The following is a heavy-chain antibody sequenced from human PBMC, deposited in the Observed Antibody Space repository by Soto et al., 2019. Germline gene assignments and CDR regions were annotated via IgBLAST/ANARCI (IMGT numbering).Heavy chain of an antibody. J-gene: IGHJ6*02. D-gene: IGHD6-6*01. CDR1: GGTFSYYA. CDR3: ATTRKGGFHCSSAYYYYYAIDV. Sequence: SVKVSCKASGGTFSYYAISWVRQAPEQGLEWMGGIIPIFGTTNYAQKFQGRVTITADDSTTTAYMELSSLRSEDTAIYYCATTRKGGFHCSSAYYYYYAIDVWGQGTTVTVSS. CDR2: IIPIFGTT. V-gene: IGHV1-69*13.